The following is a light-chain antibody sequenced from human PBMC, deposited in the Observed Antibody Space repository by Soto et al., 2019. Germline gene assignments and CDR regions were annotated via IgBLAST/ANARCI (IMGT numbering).Light chain of an antibody. CDR1: SSVVGAYDY. J-gene: IGLJ1*01. Sequence: QSVLTQPASVSGSPGQSITISCTGTSSVVGAYDYVSWYQQHPDKAPKLMIYEVSNRPSGVSNRFSGSKSVNTATLTISGLQADDDADYYCSSYTSSSTRVFGTGNKITVL. CDR3: SSYTSSSTRV. V-gene: IGLV2-14*03. CDR2: EVS.